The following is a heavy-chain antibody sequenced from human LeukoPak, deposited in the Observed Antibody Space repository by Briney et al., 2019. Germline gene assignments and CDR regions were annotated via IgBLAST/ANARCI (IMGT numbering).Heavy chain of an antibody. Sequence: ASVKLCCKASGYTFTGYYMPWVRQAPGQGLEWMGWINPNSGGTNYAQKFQGRVTMTRDTSISTAYMELSRLRSDDTAVYYCASIAAAGTTIYYFDYWGQGSLVTVSS. J-gene: IGHJ4*02. CDR1: GYTFTGYY. CDR2: INPNSGGT. CDR3: ASIAAAGTTIYYFDY. D-gene: IGHD6-13*01. V-gene: IGHV1-2*02.